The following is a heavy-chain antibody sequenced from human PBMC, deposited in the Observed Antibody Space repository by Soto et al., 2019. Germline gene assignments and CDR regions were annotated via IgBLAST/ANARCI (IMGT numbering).Heavy chain of an antibody. CDR2: IDWDDDK. CDR1: GFSLSTSGMC. J-gene: IGHJ4*02. CDR3: ARIPTYYDYIWGSYRQQYYFDY. D-gene: IGHD3-16*02. V-gene: IGHV2-70*11. Sequence: SGPTLVKPTQTLTLTCTFSGFSLSTSGMCVSWIRQPPGKALEWLARIDWDDDKYYSTSLKTRLTISKDPSKNQVVLTMTNMDPVDTATYYCARIPTYYDYIWGSYRQQYYFDYWGQGTLVTVSS.